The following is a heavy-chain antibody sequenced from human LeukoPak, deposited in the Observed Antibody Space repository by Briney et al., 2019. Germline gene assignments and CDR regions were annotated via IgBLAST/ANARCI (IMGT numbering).Heavy chain of an antibody. V-gene: IGHV1-18*01. CDR3: ARALSRGYSGFDYGLGY. CDR1: GYTFTSCD. CDR2: ISASNGNT. J-gene: IGHJ4*02. Sequence: ASVKVSCKASGYTFTSCDINWVRQATGQGLEWMGWISASNGNTNYAQKLQGRVTMTTETSTSTAYMELRSLRSDDTAVYYCARALSRGYSGFDYGLGYWGQGTLVTVSS. D-gene: IGHD5-12*01.